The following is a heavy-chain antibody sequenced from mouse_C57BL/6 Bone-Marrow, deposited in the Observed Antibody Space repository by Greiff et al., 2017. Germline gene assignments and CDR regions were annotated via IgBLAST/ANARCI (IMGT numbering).Heavy chain of an antibody. CDR1: GYTFTGYC. J-gene: IGHJ1*03. D-gene: IGHD1-1*01. Sequence: QVQLQQSGAELMKPGASVKLSCKATGYTFTGYCIEWVKQRPGHGLEWIGEILPGSGSTNYKEKFKGKATFTADTSSNTAYMQLSSLTTEDSAFYCCARGLADPYWYFDVWGTGTTVTVSS. CDR3: ARGLADPYWYFDV. CDR2: ILPGSGST. V-gene: IGHV1-9*01.